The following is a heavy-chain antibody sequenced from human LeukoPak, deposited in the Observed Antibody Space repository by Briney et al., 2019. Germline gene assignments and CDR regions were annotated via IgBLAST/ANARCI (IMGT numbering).Heavy chain of an antibody. J-gene: IGHJ4*02. CDR1: GFTFSNYG. Sequence: GGSLRLSCVASGFTFSNYGMHWVRQAPGKGLEWVAIIWFDGSGTYYADSVKGRVTFSRDNSKNTLYLQMNSLRAEDTALYYCARHASTHYFDSWGQGTLVTVSS. CDR2: IWFDGSGT. D-gene: IGHD2/OR15-2a*01. V-gene: IGHV3-33*01. CDR3: ARHASTHYFDS.